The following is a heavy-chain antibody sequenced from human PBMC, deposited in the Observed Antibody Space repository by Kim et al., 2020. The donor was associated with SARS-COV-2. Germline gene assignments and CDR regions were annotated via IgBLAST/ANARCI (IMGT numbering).Heavy chain of an antibody. CDR1: GVSTSLGAYY. CDR2: VHSSGGT. V-gene: IGHV4-30-4*01. Sequence: SETLSLTCTVSGVSTSLGAYYWSWVCQPPGKGLEWIGYVHSSGGTNYNPSLKSRVTISLDTSKNQFSLRLSSVAVADTAVYYCAREVLPSRHYFGDWGQG. CDR3: AREVLPSRHYFGD. J-gene: IGHJ4*02.